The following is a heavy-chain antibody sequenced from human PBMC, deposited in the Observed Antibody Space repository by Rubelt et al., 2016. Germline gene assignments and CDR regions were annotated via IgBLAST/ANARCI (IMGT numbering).Heavy chain of an antibody. Sequence: QVQLQQWGAGLLKPSETLSLTCAVYGGSFSGYYWSWIRQPPGKGLEWIGEINHSGSTNYNPSLKSRVTNSLITSKIQFSRKLSSVTAADTAVYYCARGLARAAAAPRRLWFDPWGQGTLVTVSS. CDR2: INHSGST. CDR1: GGSFSGYY. CDR3: ARGLARAAAAPRRLWFDP. D-gene: IGHD6-13*01. J-gene: IGHJ5*02. V-gene: IGHV4-34*01.